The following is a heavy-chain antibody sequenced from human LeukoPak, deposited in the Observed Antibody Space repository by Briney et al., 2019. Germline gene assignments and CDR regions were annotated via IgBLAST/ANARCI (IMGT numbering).Heavy chain of an antibody. CDR3: ARGRIVGATPYFDY. J-gene: IGHJ4*02. CDR2: INHSGST. D-gene: IGHD1-26*01. Sequence: SETLSLTCAVYGGSFSGYYWSWIRQPPGEGLEWIGEINHSGSTNYNPSLKSRVTISVDTSKNQFSLKLSSVTAADTAVYYCARGRIVGATPYFDYWGQGTLVTVSS. V-gene: IGHV4-34*01. CDR1: GGSFSGYY.